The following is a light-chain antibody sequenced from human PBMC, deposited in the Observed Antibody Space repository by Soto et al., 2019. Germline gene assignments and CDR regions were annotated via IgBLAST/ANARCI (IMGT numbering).Light chain of an antibody. J-gene: IGKJ5*01. Sequence: EIVLTQGRHTLSLSQGEGATLSCRAIQSVTNRYLAWYQHKPGQAPRLLIYGASTRATGIPDRFSGSGFETDFSLTISILEPEDCAVYFSHEYSTSPPISLAEGTRLEIK. CDR1: QSVTNRY. CDR2: GAS. CDR3: HEYSTSPPIS. V-gene: IGKV3-20*01.